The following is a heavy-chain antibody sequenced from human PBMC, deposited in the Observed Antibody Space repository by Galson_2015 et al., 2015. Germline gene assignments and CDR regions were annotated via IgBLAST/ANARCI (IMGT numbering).Heavy chain of an antibody. J-gene: IGHJ6*02. CDR2: ISSSSSYI. CDR1: GFTFSSYH. D-gene: IGHD3-3*01. Sequence: SLRLSCAASGFTFSSYHMNWVRQAPGKGLEWVSSISSSSSYIYSADSVKGRFTISRDNAKNSLYLQMNSLRAEDTAVYYCARDYYDFWSGYSNDNYYGMEVWGQGTTVTVSS. CDR3: ARDYYDFWSGYSNDNYYGMEV. V-gene: IGHV3-21*01.